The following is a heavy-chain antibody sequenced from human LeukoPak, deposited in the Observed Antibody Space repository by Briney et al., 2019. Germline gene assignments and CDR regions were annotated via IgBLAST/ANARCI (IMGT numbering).Heavy chain of an antibody. CDR1: GGSISSGGYY. Sequence: SETLSLTCTVSGGSISSGGYYWSWIRQHPGKGLEWIRYIYYSGSTYYNPSLKSRVTISVDTSKNQFSLKLSSVTAADTAVYYCARDLYDSSGYYDYWGQGTLVTVSS. CDR3: ARDLYDSSGYYDY. CDR2: IYYSGST. J-gene: IGHJ4*02. D-gene: IGHD3-22*01. V-gene: IGHV4-31*03.